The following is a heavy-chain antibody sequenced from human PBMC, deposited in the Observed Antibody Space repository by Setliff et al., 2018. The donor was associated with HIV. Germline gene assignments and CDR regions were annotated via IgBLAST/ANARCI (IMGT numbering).Heavy chain of an antibody. J-gene: IGHJ5*01. Sequence: GASVKVSCKASGYTFTSYDINWVRQATGQGLEWMGWMNPNSGSTGYAQKFQGRVTMTRNTSLSTAYMEVRSLRSEDTAVYYCARAPPVLRYFDRSYGDWFDSWGRGTLVTVSS. D-gene: IGHD3-9*01. CDR2: MNPNSGST. V-gene: IGHV1-8*02. CDR3: ARAPPVLRYFDRSYGDWFDS. CDR1: GYTFTSYD.